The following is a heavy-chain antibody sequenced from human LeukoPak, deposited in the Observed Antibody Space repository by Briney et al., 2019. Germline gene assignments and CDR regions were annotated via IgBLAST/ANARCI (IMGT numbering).Heavy chain of an antibody. CDR2: IYHSGST. J-gene: IGHJ5*02. Sequence: PSETLSLTCAVYGGSFSGYYWSWIRQPPGKGLEWIGEIYHSGSTNYNPSLKSRVTISVDKSKNQFSLKLSSVTAADTAVYYCARGRFSGWLDPWGQGTLVTVSS. D-gene: IGHD6-19*01. V-gene: IGHV4-34*01. CDR3: ARGRFSGWLDP. CDR1: GGSFSGYY.